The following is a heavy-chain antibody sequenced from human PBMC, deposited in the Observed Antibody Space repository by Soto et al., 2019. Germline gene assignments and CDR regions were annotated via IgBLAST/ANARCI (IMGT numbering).Heavy chain of an antibody. Sequence: PGGSLRLSCGTSGFTFANYAMGWVRQPPGKGLEWLAAIWYDGTQKYYADSVKGRFIISRDNSKKTLYLEMNSLRAEDTAVYYCARAGGTTVTGLWHFDSWGQGTLVTVSS. V-gene: IGHV3-33*01. J-gene: IGHJ4*02. CDR1: GFTFANYA. CDR2: IWYDGTQK. CDR3: ARAGGTTVTGLWHFDS. D-gene: IGHD4-17*01.